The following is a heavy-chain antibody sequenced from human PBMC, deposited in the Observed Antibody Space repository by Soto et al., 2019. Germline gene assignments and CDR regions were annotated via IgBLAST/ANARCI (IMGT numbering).Heavy chain of an antibody. J-gene: IGHJ5*02. CDR2: INAGNGNT. CDR3: ARDPSPPIPTLVVVIKGTLDP. CDR1: GYSFTTYA. D-gene: IGHD3-22*01. V-gene: IGHV1-3*01. Sequence: QVQLVQSGAEVKKPGASVKVSCKASGYSFTTYAIHWVRQAPGQRLEWMGWINAGNGNTKYSQKFQGRVTITRDTFEKTAYKALRSLISEDTAVYYRARDPSPPIPTLVVVIKGTLDPWGQGNLVTVSA.